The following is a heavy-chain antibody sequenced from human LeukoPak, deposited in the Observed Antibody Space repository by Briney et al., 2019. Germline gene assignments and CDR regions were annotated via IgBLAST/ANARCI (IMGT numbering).Heavy chain of an antibody. CDR3: VRGVGGSSYFDS. J-gene: IGHJ4*02. CDR1: EFTFSNYW. CDR2: IKDDGTWT. D-gene: IGHD3-16*01. Sequence: GGSLRLSCAASEFTFSNYWMSWVRQVPGEGLVWVSRIKDDGTWTNDADSVKGRFTISRDNAKNTLYLQMNSLRVEDTAVYFCVRGVGGSSYFDSWGQGALVTVSS. V-gene: IGHV3-74*01.